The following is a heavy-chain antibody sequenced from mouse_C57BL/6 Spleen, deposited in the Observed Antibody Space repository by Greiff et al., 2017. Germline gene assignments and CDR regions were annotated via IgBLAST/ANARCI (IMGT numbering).Heavy chain of an antibody. Sequence: QVQLKQPGAELVMPGASVKLSCKASGYTFTSYWMHWVKQRPGQGLEWIGEIDPSDSYTNYNQKFKGKSTLTVDKSSSTAYMQLSSLTSEDSAVYYCARRDYYYGLAWFAYWGQGTLVTVSA. CDR2: IDPSDSYT. J-gene: IGHJ3*01. D-gene: IGHD1-1*01. CDR3: ARRDYYYGLAWFAY. CDR1: GYTFTSYW. V-gene: IGHV1-69*01.